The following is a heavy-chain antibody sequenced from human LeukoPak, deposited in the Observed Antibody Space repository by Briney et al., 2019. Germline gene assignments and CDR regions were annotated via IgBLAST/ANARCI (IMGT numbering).Heavy chain of an antibody. D-gene: IGHD6-13*01. CDR2: IIPIFGTA. CDR1: GGTFSSYA. Sequence: GASVKVSCKASGGTFSSYAISWVRRAPGQGLEWMGGIIPIFGTANYAQKFQGRVTITTDESTSTAYMELSSLRSEDTAVYYCARGSDVYSSSHNWFDPWGQGTLVTVSS. J-gene: IGHJ5*02. V-gene: IGHV1-69*05. CDR3: ARGSDVYSSSHNWFDP.